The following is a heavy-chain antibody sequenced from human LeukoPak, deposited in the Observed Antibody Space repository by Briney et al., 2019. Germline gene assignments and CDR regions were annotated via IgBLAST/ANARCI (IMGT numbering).Heavy chain of an antibody. D-gene: IGHD6-19*01. CDR3: ARAVAGTNIDY. CDR2: IKQDGSEK. V-gene: IGHV3-7*03. Sequence: GGSLRLSCAASGFTFGSYWMSWVRQAPGKGLEWVANIKQDGSEKYYVDSVKGRFTISRDNAKNSLYLQMNSLRAEDTAVYYCARAVAGTNIDYWGQGTLVTVSS. J-gene: IGHJ4*02. CDR1: GFTFGSYW.